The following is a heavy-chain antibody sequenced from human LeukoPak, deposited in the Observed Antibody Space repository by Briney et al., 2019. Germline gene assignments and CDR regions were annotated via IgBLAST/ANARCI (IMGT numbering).Heavy chain of an antibody. CDR3: TIGYCSSSSCRDY. V-gene: IGHV4-34*01. Sequence: SETLSLTCAAYGGSFSGYHWSWIRQAPGKGLEWIGEVNHSGTTKYNPSLKSRVSISVDTSKNQFSLKLSSVTAADTAVYYCTIGYCSSSSCRDYWGQGSLVTVSS. CDR1: GGSFSGYH. CDR2: VNHSGTT. J-gene: IGHJ4*02. D-gene: IGHD2-2*01.